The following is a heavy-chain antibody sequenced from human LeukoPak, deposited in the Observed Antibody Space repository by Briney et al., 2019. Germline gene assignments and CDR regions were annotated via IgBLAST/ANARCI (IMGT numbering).Heavy chain of an antibody. CDR2: IYYSGST. V-gene: IGHV4-39*01. J-gene: IGHJ4*02. D-gene: IGHD6-19*01. CDR3: ARGGDRQGPHTSSGWYYFDY. Sequence: SETLSLTCTVSGGSISSSSYYWGWIRQPPGKGLEWIGSIYYSGSTYYNPSLKSRVTISVDTSKNQFSLKLSSVTVADTAVYYCARGGDRQGPHTSSGWYYFDYWGQGTLVTVSS. CDR1: GGSISSSSYY.